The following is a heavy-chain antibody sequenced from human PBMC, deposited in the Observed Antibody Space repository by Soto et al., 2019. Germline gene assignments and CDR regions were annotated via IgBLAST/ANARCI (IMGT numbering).Heavy chain of an antibody. Sequence: EVQLVESGGGLVQPGGSLRLSCSASGFTFSSYDMHWVRQGTGKGLEWVSAIGTTGDTYYAGSVKGRFTISRENAKNSLYLQMKRLRAGDTAIYFCARAIGPTLFDYWGQGTLVTVSS. J-gene: IGHJ4*02. D-gene: IGHD3-22*01. CDR1: GFTFSSYD. V-gene: IGHV3-13*04. CDR2: IGTTGDT. CDR3: ARAIGPTLFDY.